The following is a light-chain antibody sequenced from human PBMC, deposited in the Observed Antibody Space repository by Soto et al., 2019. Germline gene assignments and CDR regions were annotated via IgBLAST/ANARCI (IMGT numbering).Light chain of an antibody. CDR1: QSLLSSADNKNY. CDR2: GAS. CDR3: QQYYSGPIT. V-gene: IGKV4-1*01. Sequence: DIVLTQSPDSLAVSLGERATINCKSSQSLLSSADNKNYLAWYQQKSGQPPKLLIYGASTRQSGVPDRISGSGSGTDFTLTISSLQAEDVAIYSCQQYYSGPITFGGGTKVEIK. J-gene: IGKJ4*01.